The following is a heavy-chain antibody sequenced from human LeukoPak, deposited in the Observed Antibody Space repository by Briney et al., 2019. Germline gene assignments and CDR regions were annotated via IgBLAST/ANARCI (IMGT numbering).Heavy chain of an antibody. CDR1: GYTFTSYG. CDR3: ARDNGYYGSGSYLDY. CDR2: ISAYNGNT. D-gene: IGHD3-10*01. V-gene: IGHV1-18*01. J-gene: IGHJ4*02. Sequence: GASVKVSCKASGYTFTSYGISWVRQAPGQGLEWMGWISAYNGNTNYAQKLQGRVTMTTDTPTSTVYMELSSLRSEDTAVYYCARDNGYYGSGSYLDYWGQGTLVTVSS.